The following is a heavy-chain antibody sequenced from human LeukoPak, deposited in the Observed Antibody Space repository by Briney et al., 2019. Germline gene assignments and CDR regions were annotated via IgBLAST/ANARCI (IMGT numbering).Heavy chain of an antibody. J-gene: IGHJ6*02. Sequence: GGSLRLSCAASGFTFSSYGMHWVRQATGKGLEWVSAIGTAGDTYYPGSVKGRFTISRENAKNSLYLQMNSLRAGDTAVYYCARALAVAGTYYYGMDVWGQGTTVTVSS. CDR1: GFTFSSYG. D-gene: IGHD6-19*01. CDR3: ARALAVAGTYYYGMDV. CDR2: IGTAGDT. V-gene: IGHV3-13*04.